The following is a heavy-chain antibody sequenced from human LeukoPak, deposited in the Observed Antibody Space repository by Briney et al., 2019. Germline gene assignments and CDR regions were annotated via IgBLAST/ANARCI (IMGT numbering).Heavy chain of an antibody. CDR2: LYIGGST. Sequence: GGSLRLSCAASGFTVSRNYMSWVRQAPGKGLEWLSVLYIGGSTYYADSVKGRFTISRDNARNSLYLQMNSLRAEDTAVYYCARLDYYGSGSYFDYWGQGTLVTVSS. D-gene: IGHD3-10*01. CDR3: ARLDYYGSGSYFDY. V-gene: IGHV3-66*01. CDR1: GFTVSRNY. J-gene: IGHJ4*02.